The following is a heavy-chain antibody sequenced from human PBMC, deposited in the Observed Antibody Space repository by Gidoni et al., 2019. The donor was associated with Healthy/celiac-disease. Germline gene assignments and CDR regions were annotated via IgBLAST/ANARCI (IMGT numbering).Heavy chain of an antibody. J-gene: IGHJ4*02. V-gene: IGHV4-39*01. CDR2: IYDSGST. Sequence: QLQLQESGPGRVKPAETLPLHSTVSGDSISSSRYYWGWIRQPPGKGLEWIGSIYDSGSTYYNPSLKSRVTISFDTSKNQFSLKLSSATAADTAVYYCTRGMSTTGLDYWGQGTLVTVSS. CDR3: TRGMSTTGLDY. D-gene: IGHD1-1*01. CDR1: GDSISSSRYY.